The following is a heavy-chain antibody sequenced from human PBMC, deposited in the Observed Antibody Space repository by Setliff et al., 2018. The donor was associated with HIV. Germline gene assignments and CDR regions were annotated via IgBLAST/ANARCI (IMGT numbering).Heavy chain of an antibody. D-gene: IGHD3-10*01. CDR3: ARHFPSISLFFGDPGPFDR. V-gene: IGHV4-34*01. CDR1: GGSFSGYY. J-gene: IGHJ4*02. Sequence: TLSLTCAVYGGSFSGYYWTWIRQSPGRGLEWIGDINHSGRVNDNPSLKSRVTISADTSTKQFSLKLTSVTAADTAVYFCARHFPSISLFFGDPGPFDRWGQGALVTVSS. CDR2: INHSGRV.